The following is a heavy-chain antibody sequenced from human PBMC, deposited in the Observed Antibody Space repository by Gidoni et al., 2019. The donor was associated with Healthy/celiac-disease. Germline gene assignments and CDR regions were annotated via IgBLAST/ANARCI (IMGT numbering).Heavy chain of an antibody. CDR3: ARDGEVITTSLVVPAYGMDV. J-gene: IGHJ6*02. CDR2: INPNSGGT. V-gene: IGHV1-2*04. CDR1: GYPFTGSY. D-gene: IGHD3-22*01. Sequence: QVQLVQSGAEVKKPGPSVKVSCKASGYPFTGSYMPWVRQAPGQGLEWMGWINPNSGGTNYAQKFQGWVTMTRDTSISTAYMELSRLRSDDTAVYYCARDGEVITTSLVVPAYGMDVWGQGTTVTVSS.